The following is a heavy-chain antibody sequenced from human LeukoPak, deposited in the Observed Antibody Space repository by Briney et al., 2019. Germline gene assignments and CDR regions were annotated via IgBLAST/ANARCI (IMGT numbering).Heavy chain of an antibody. V-gene: IGHV3-11*04. D-gene: IGHD5-18*01. Sequence: GGSLRLSCAASGFTFSDYYMSWIRQAPGKGLEWVSYISSSGSTIYYADSVKGRFTISRDNAKNSLYLQMNSLRDEDTAVYYCARDQYFSGYSYGYEYHWFDPWGQGTLVTVSS. CDR3: ARDQYFSGYSYGYEYHWFDP. CDR1: GFTFSDYY. J-gene: IGHJ5*02. CDR2: ISSSGSTI.